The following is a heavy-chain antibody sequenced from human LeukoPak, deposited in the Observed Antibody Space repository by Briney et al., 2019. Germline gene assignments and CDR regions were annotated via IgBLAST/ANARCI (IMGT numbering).Heavy chain of an antibody. CDR3: AKVTDSSDRPRGGFDY. V-gene: IGHV3-23*01. D-gene: IGHD3-22*01. CDR1: GFTFSSYT. CDR2: ISGSGGST. J-gene: IGHJ4*02. Sequence: PGGSLRLSCAASGFTFSSYTMSWVRQAPGKGLEWVSAISGSGGSTYYADSVKGRFTISRDNSKNTLYLQMNSLRAEDTAVYYCAKVTDSSDRPRGGFDYWGQGTLVTVSS.